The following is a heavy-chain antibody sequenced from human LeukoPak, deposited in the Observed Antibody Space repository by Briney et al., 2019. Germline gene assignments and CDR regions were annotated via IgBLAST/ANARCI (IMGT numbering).Heavy chain of an antibody. Sequence: SETLSLTCTVSGASISSYYWSWIRQPAGKGLEWIGRIYTSGSTNYNPSLKSRVTMSVDTSKNQFSLKLSSVAAADTAVYYCARDQNPGVYFDYWGQGTLVTVSS. CDR2: IYTSGST. V-gene: IGHV4-4*07. CDR1: GASISSYY. CDR3: ARDQNPGVYFDY. D-gene: IGHD1-14*01. J-gene: IGHJ4*02.